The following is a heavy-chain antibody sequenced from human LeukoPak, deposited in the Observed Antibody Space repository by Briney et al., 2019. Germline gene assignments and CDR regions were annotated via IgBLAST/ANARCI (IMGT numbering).Heavy chain of an antibody. CDR3: ATHVYDQSLDQLLWIFDY. CDR1: GGSISSYY. J-gene: IGHJ4*02. D-gene: IGHD2-2*01. Sequence: SETLSLTCTVSGGSISSYYWSWIRQPPGKGLEWIGYIYYSGSTNYNPSLKSRVTISVDTSKNQFSLKLSSVTAADTAVYYCATHVYDQSLDQLLWIFDYWGQGTLVTVSS. V-gene: IGHV4-59*01. CDR2: IYYSGST.